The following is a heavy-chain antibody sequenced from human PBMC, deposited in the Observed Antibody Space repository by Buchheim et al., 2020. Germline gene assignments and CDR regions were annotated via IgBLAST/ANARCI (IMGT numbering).Heavy chain of an antibody. CDR2: ICYDGSNQ. CDR3: AREGPSGGLDY. Sequence: QVQLVESGGGVVQPGGSLRLSCATSGFAFSSYGIHWVRQAPGKGLEWVTVICYDGSNQYYADSVKGRLIISRDKSKNIVDLQMNSLRVEDTAVYYCAREGPSGGLDYWGQGTL. D-gene: IGHD1-1*01. J-gene: IGHJ4*02. V-gene: IGHV3-33*01. CDR1: GFAFSSYG.